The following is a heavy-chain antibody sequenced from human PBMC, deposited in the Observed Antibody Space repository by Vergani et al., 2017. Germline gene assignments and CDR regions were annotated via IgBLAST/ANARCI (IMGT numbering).Heavy chain of an antibody. CDR2: IYYSGST. CDR1: GGSISSGGYY. Sequence: QVQLQESGPGLVKPSQTLSLTCTVSGGSISSGGYYWSWIRQHPGKGLEWIGYIYYSGSTYYNPSLKSRVTISVDTSKNQFSLKLSSVTAADTAVYYCARDRGGSGSYEYYFDYWGQGTLVTVSS. V-gene: IGHV4-31*03. D-gene: IGHD3-10*01. J-gene: IGHJ4*02. CDR3: ARDRGGSGSYEYYFDY.